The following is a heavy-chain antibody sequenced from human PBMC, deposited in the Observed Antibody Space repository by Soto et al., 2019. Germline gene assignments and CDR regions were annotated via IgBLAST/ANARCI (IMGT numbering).Heavy chain of an antibody. CDR1: GGSFSGYY. CDR2: INHSGST. Sequence: QVQLQQWGAGLLKPSETLSLTCAVYGGSFSGYYWSWIRQPPGKGLEWIGEINHSGSTNYNPSLKSRVTISVDTSKNQFSLKLSSVTAADTAVYYCARGSWGWSYEYWGQGTLVTVSS. CDR3: ARGSWGWSYEY. J-gene: IGHJ4*02. V-gene: IGHV4-34*01. D-gene: IGHD1-26*01.